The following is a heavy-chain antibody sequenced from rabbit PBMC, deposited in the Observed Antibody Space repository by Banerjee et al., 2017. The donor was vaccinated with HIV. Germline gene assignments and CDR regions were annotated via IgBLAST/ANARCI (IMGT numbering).Heavy chain of an antibody. CDR2: IDPVFDNV. CDR1: GFDFSSAY. Sequence: QLKESGGGLVQPGGSLKLSCKASGFDFSSAYMSWVRQAPGKGLEWIGYIDPVFDNVYYATWVNGRFPISSHNAQNTLYLQLNSLTAADTATYFCASGDDDYGDGHFNLWGPGTLVTVS. V-gene: IGHV1S7*01. J-gene: IGHJ4*01. CDR3: ASGDDDYGDGHFNL. D-gene: IGHD2-1*01.